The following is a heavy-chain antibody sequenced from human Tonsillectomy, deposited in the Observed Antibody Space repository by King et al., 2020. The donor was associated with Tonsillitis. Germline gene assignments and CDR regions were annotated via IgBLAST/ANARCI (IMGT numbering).Heavy chain of an antibody. CDR3: ARHGSGWERRDYFDY. CDR1: GGSISNRGYY. J-gene: IGHJ4*02. CDR2: VFYSGRS. Sequence: QLQESGPGLVKPSETLSLSCTVSGGSISNRGYYWGWIRQPPGKGLEWIGSVFYSGRSYYNPSLKSRVTISVDTSTNQFSLKLSSVTAADTAVFYCARHGSGWERRDYFDYWGQGTLVTVSS. D-gene: IGHD1-26*01. V-gene: IGHV4-39*01.